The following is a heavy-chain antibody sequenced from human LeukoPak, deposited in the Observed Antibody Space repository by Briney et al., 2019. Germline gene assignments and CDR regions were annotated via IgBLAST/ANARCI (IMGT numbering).Heavy chain of an antibody. Sequence: PGGSLRLSCAASGFTFSNYAVHWVRQAPGKGLEWVAVISYEGKNKNYADSVKGRFTISRDNTENTLYLQMNSLRGDDTAVYYCARDPGSYYLDYWGQGTLVTVSS. J-gene: IGHJ4*02. CDR3: ARDPGSYYLDY. CDR1: GFTFSNYA. CDR2: ISYEGKNK. V-gene: IGHV3-30*04.